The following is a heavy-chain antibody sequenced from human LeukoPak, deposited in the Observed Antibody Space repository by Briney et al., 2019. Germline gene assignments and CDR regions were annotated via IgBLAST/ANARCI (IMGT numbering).Heavy chain of an antibody. CDR2: INHSGST. V-gene: IGHV4-34*01. D-gene: IGHD5-18*01. CDR3: ATRGYSSGPYSFDY. Sequence: SETLSLTCAVSGYSISSGYYWSWIRQPPGKGLEWIGEINHSGSTNYNPSLKRRVTISVDTSKNQFSLKLSSVTAADTAVYYCATRGYSSGPYSFDYWGQGTLVTVSS. CDR1: GYSISSGYY. J-gene: IGHJ4*02.